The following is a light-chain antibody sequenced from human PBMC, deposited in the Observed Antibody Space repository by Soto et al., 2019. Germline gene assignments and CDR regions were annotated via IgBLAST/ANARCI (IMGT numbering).Light chain of an antibody. Sequence: EVVMTQSPATLSVSPGESSALSCRASQSVSSNLAWYQQNPGQAPRLLIYGASTRATGIPARFSGSGSGTEFTLTISSLQSEDFAVYYCQHYNNWPPWTFGQGTKVDIK. J-gene: IGKJ1*01. V-gene: IGKV3-15*01. CDR1: QSVSSN. CDR2: GAS. CDR3: QHYNNWPPWT.